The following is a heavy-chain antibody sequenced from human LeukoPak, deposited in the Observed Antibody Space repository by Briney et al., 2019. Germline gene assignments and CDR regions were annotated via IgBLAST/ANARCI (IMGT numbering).Heavy chain of an antibody. CDR2: FNPISGGT. D-gene: IGHD2-15*01. CDR3: ARVTRQLLPYFDY. J-gene: IGHJ4*02. CDR1: GYTFDDYD. V-gene: IGHV1-2*02. Sequence: GASVKVSCKASGYTFDDYDMHWVRQAPGQGLEWMGWFNPISGGTAYARKFQGRVTMTWDTSISTVYMELIRLTSDDTALFYCARVTRQLLPYFDYWGQGTLVTVSS.